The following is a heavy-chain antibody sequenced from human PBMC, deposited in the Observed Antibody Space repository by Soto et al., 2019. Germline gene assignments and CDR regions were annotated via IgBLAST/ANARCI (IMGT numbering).Heavy chain of an antibody. CDR3: TGGDIAGDFDY. Sequence: DVQLVESGGGLVKPGGSLRLSCVASGFTFSNAWMNWVRQAPGKGLEWVGRIKLTVDGGSTSYAAPVKGRFTLSRDDSKNTLYLRMNSLKNHGTAVYYCTGGDIAGDFDYWGQGTLVTVSS. CDR2: IKLTVDGGST. CDR1: GFTFSNAW. D-gene: IGHD5-12*01. J-gene: IGHJ4*02. V-gene: IGHV3-15*01.